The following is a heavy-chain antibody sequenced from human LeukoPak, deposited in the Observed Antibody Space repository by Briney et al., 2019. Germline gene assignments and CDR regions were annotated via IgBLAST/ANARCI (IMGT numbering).Heavy chain of an antibody. CDR3: ANNPYGGRKVIY. CDR2: IRYDGSNK. Sequence: PGGSLRLTCVASGFTFSNYGMHWVRQAPGKGLEWVAFIRYDGSNKYYADSVKGRFTISRDNSKNTLYLQINSLRPEDTAVYYCANNPYGGRKVIYWGQGTLVTVSS. V-gene: IGHV3-30*02. D-gene: IGHD1-26*01. J-gene: IGHJ4*02. CDR1: GFTFSNYG.